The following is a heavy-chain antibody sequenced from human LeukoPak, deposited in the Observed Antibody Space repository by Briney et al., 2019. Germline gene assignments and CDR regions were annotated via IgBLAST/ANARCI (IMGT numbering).Heavy chain of an antibody. CDR1: GGSISSYY. V-gene: IGHV4-4*07. D-gene: IGHD2-2*01. Sequence: PSETLSLTCTVSGGSISSYYWSWIRQPAGKGLEWIGRIYTSGSTNYNPSLKSRVTISVDTSKNQFSLKLSSVTAADTAVYYCAREIPIPTLGYCSSTSCYRFDYWGQGTLVTVSS. CDR3: AREIPIPTLGYCSSTSCYRFDY. CDR2: IYTSGST. J-gene: IGHJ4*02.